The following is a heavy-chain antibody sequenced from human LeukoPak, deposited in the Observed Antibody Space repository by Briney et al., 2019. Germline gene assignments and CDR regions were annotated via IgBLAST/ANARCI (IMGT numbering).Heavy chain of an antibody. J-gene: IGHJ4*02. CDR3: ARGGPTLDYFDY. Sequence: GASVKVSCKASGYTFTGYYMHWVRQAPGQGLEWMGWISAYNGNTNYAQKLQGRVTMTTDTSTSTAYMELRSLRSGDTAVYYCARGGPTLDYFDYWGQGTLVTVSS. D-gene: IGHD3-16*01. CDR1: GYTFTGYY. CDR2: ISAYNGNT. V-gene: IGHV1-18*04.